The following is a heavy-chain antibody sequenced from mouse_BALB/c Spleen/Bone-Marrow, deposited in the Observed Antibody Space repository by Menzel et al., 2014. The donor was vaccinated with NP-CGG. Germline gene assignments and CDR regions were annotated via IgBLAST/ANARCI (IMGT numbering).Heavy chain of an antibody. CDR1: GYTFTRYV. J-gene: IGHJ2*01. Sequence: VQLQQSGPELVKPGASVKMSCKASGYTFTRYVIHWVRQKPGQGLDWIGYINPYNEGSKYNEKFKGEATLTSDKSSHTAYMELSSLTSDDSAVYYCARERDCGDYFGYWGQGATLTVSS. CDR3: ARERDCGDYFGY. CDR2: INPYNEGS. D-gene: IGHD3-3*01. V-gene: IGHV1-14*01.